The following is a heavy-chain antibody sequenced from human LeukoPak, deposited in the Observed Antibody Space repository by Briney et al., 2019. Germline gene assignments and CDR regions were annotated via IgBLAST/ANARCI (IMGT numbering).Heavy chain of an antibody. CDR1: GFTLSSYA. V-gene: IGHV3-23*01. J-gene: IGHJ4*02. CDR3: VRQDCSGGSCYLDS. Sequence: GGSLRLSCAASGFTLSSYAMSWVRQAPGKGLEWVSAISGSSGIIDYADSVRGRFTISRDYSKNTLDLQMNSLRTEDTAVYYCVRQDCSGGSCYLDSWGQGTLVTVSS. CDR2: ISGSSGII. D-gene: IGHD2-15*01.